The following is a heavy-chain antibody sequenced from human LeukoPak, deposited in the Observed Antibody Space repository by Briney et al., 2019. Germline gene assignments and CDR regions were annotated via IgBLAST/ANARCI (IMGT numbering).Heavy chain of an antibody. CDR2: ISGSGGST. V-gene: IGHV3-23*01. J-gene: IGHJ4*02. D-gene: IGHD3-10*01. CDR3: ARDPDYYGSGTYYNHYFDH. Sequence: GGSLRLSCAASGFTFSNYAMSWVRQAPGKGLEWVSAISGSGGSTYYADSVKGRFTISRDNSKNTLYLQMNSLRAEDTAVYYCARDPDYYGSGTYYNHYFDHWGQGTLVTVSS. CDR1: GFTFSNYA.